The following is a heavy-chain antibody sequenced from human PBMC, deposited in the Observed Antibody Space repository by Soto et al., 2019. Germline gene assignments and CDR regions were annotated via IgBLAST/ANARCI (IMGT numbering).Heavy chain of an antibody. CDR3: ERHSTWLLLSDY. J-gene: IGHJ4*02. V-gene: IGHV4-59*08. CDR1: GGSISSYY. CDR2: IYYSGIA. D-gene: IGHD3-22*01. Sequence: SETLSLTCTVSGGSISSYYWSWIRQPLGKGLEWIGYIYYSGIANYNPSLKSRVTISVDTSKNQFSLILSSVTAADTAVYFCERHSTWLLLSDYWGQGTLVTVSS.